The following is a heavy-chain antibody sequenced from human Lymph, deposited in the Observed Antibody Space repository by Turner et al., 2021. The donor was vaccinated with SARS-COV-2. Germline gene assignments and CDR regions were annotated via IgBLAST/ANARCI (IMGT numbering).Heavy chain of an antibody. V-gene: IGHV3-30*04. J-gene: IGHJ6*02. Sequence: VQLVESGGGVFQPGGSLRLSGAAPGFTFSTSAIYWVRPAPGKGLEWVAVISYDGINKYYADYVEVRFTSSSDNSKNPLYLQMNILRAEDTAVYYCARYASGGYFYYGMDVWGQGTTVTVSS. CDR3: ARYASGGYFYYGMDV. CDR1: GFTFSTSA. D-gene: IGHD3-10*01. CDR2: ISYDGINK.